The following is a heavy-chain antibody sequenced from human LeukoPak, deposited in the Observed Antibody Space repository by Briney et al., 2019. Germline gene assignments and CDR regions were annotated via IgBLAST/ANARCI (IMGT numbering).Heavy chain of an antibody. CDR1: GYSFSNYG. CDR2: ISAFNGNT. V-gene: IGHV1-18*01. CDR3: ARDLLPPTYMDV. Sequence: ASVKVSCKASGYSFSNYGISWVRQAPGQRLEWMGWISAFNGNTNYAQKLQGRVTMTTDTSTSTAYMELRSLRSDDTAVYYCARDLLPPTYMDVWGKGTTVTVSS. D-gene: IGHD1-26*01. J-gene: IGHJ6*03.